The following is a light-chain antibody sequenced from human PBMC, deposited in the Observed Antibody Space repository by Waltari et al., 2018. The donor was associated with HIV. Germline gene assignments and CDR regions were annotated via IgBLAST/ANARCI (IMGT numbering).Light chain of an antibody. J-gene: IGLJ2*01. CDR3: CSYAGSYPVV. V-gene: IGLV2-11*01. CDR2: DVS. Sequence: QSALTQPRSVSGSPGQSVTISCTGTSSDVGVYNFVSWYQQHPGKAPKLMIYDVSKRPSGVPDRFAGSKSGKTASLTISGLQAEDEADYYCCSYAGSYPVVFGGGTKLTVL. CDR1: SSDVGVYNF.